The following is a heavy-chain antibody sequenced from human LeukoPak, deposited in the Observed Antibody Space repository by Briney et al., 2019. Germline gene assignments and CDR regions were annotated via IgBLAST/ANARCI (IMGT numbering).Heavy chain of an antibody. J-gene: IGHJ4*02. V-gene: IGHV3-7*01. CDR1: GFTVSSNY. Sequence: PGGSLRLSCAASGFTVSSNYMSWVRQAPGKGLEWVANIKQDGSEKSYVDSVKGRFTISRDNTKNSLYLQMNSLRAEDTAVYFCAREWAGPSFDHWGQGTLVTVSS. D-gene: IGHD6-19*01. CDR3: AREWAGPSFDH. CDR2: IKQDGSEK.